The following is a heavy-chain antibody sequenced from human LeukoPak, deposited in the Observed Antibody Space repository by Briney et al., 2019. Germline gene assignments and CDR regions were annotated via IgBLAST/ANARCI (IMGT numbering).Heavy chain of an antibody. Sequence: GGSLRLSCAASGFTFSSYAMSWVRQAPEKGLEWVSVIYSGGSTYYADSVKGRFTISRHNSKNTLYLQMNSLRAEDTAVYYCARDYYDSSGYYFDYWGQGTLVTVSS. CDR1: GFTFSSYA. CDR3: ARDYYDSSGYYFDY. J-gene: IGHJ4*02. CDR2: IYSGGST. V-gene: IGHV3-53*04. D-gene: IGHD3-22*01.